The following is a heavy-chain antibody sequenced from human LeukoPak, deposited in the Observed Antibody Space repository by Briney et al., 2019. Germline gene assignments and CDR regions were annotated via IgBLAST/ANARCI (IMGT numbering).Heavy chain of an antibody. Sequence: SETLSVTCSDSGGSITSYYWSWIRQPPGKGLEWIGYIYYSGNTNYNPSLKSRVTTSVDTSKNQFSLKLSSVTAADTAVYYCARAAYYGGNSDAFDIWGQGTMVTVSS. V-gene: IGHV4-59*01. CDR1: GGSITSYY. CDR3: ARAAYYGGNSDAFDI. J-gene: IGHJ3*02. D-gene: IGHD4-23*01. CDR2: IYYSGNT.